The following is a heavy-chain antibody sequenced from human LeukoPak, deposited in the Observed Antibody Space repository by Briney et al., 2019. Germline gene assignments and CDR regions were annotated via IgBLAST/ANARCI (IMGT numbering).Heavy chain of an antibody. CDR3: ARGNSGSSGLWDS. D-gene: IGHD1-26*01. CDR1: GFSISNYW. Sequence: GGSLRLSSVASGFSISNYWMHWVRQAPRKGLVWVSRINPYGSSTNYADSVKGRFTISRDSARNTVYLQMNSLRADDTAVYYCARGNSGSSGLWDSWGQGTLVTVSS. CDR2: INPYGSST. V-gene: IGHV3-74*01. J-gene: IGHJ4*02.